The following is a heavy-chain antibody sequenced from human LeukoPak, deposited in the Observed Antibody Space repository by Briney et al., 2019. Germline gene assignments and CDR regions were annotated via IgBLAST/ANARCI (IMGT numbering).Heavy chain of an antibody. D-gene: IGHD3-16*02. CDR1: GFTFINFD. V-gene: IGHV3-30*02. Sequence: PGGSLRLSCAASGFTFINFDMYWVRQAPGKGLEWVAFIRYDGSNEYYADSVKGRFTISRDSSKNTLYLHMNSLRPDDTAVYYCARGLGELSSSYWGQGTLVTVSS. CDR2: IRYDGSNE. J-gene: IGHJ4*02. CDR3: ARGLGELSSSY.